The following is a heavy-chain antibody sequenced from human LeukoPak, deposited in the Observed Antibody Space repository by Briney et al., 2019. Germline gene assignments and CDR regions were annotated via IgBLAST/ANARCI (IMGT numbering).Heavy chain of an antibody. V-gene: IGHV3-53*01. Sequence: PGGSLRLSCAASGFTVSSNYISWVRQAPGKGLEWVSVIYAGGSTYYADSVKGRFTISRDNSKNTLYLQMSSLRAEDTAVYYCARGFCSGGSCYDFDYWGQGTLVTVSS. CDR2: IYAGGST. CDR3: ARGFCSGGSCYDFDY. D-gene: IGHD2-15*01. J-gene: IGHJ4*02. CDR1: GFTVSSNY.